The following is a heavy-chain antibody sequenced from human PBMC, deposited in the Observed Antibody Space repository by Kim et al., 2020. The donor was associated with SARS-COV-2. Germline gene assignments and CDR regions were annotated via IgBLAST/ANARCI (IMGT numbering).Heavy chain of an antibody. D-gene: IGHD3-10*01. CDR3: ARDPGVNNWFDS. J-gene: IGHJ5*01. Sequence: SYHPSLKLRVTIAVDTSNNQFSLKMSSVTAAATSVYYCARDPGVNNWFDSWCQGTLVTVSS. V-gene: IGHV4-31*02.